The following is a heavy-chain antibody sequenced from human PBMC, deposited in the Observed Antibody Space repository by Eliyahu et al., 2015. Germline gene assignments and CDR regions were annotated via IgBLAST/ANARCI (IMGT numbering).Heavy chain of an antibody. Sequence: EVQLVESGGGLVQPGGSLRLSCAASGFXFSXYWRHWVRQAPGKGLVWVSRMNSDGSSTIYADSVKGRFTISRDNAKNTLYLQMNSLRAEDTAVYYCARDSGYCSGGTCYNYFDYWGQGTLVTVSS. CDR2: MNSDGSST. CDR1: GFXFSXYW. J-gene: IGHJ4*02. CDR3: ARDSGYCSGGTCYNYFDY. D-gene: IGHD2-15*01. V-gene: IGHV3-74*01.